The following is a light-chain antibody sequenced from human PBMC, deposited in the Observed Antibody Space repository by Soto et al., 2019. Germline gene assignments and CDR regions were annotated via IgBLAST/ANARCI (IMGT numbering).Light chain of an antibody. CDR1: QDINNY. CDR3: QQYDNRPPIT. V-gene: IGKV1-33*01. Sequence: DIQMTQSPSSLSVSVGDRITITCQASQDINNYLNWYQQKAGKVPKLLIYEASNLETGVPSRFSGSGSGTDFTFTISSLQPEDIATYYCQQYDNRPPITFGQGTRLEIK. J-gene: IGKJ5*01. CDR2: EAS.